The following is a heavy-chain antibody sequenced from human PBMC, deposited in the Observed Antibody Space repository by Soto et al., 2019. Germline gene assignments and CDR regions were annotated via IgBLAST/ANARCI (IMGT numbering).Heavy chain of an antibody. CDR2: IDYNGRA. V-gene: IGHV4-59*02. Sequence: SETLSVTCSVSDCSVTGYCWSWSRQPPGKGLEWIGCIDYNGRAHYNPSLTSRVTMSLDTSNNHFSLKLSSVTTTDTAVYYCARGPDHSKVGYWGQGTLVTIS. CDR3: ARGPDHSKVGY. D-gene: IGHD4-4*01. J-gene: IGHJ4*02. CDR1: DCSVTGYC.